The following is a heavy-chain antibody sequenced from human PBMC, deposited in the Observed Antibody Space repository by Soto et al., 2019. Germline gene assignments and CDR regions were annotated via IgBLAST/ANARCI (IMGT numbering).Heavy chain of an antibody. V-gene: IGHV3-11*05. Sequence: QVQLVESGGGLVKPGGSLRLSCAVSGFTFSDYYMTWIRQAPGKGLEWVAYISSSTSHTNYADSVKGRFTISRDNAKNSLFLKSNSLRAEDTAVYYCARGRGAAADYFAFWGQGTLVTVSS. J-gene: IGHJ4*02. CDR3: ARGRGAAADYFAF. CDR2: ISSSTSHT. CDR1: GFTFSDYY. D-gene: IGHD6-13*01.